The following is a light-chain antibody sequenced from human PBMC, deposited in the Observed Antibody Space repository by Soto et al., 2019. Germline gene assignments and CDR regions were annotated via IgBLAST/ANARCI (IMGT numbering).Light chain of an antibody. CDR2: WAY. J-gene: IGKJ4*01. V-gene: IGKV4-1*01. Sequence: DIVMTQSPDSLAVSLGERATINCKSSQSVLFSSNNKNYLAWFQQKSGQPPKLLIYWAYTRGSGVPDRFSGSGSGTDFTLTISSLQAEDGANYYCQQYYSTPLTFGGGTKVEIK. CDR1: QSVLFSSNNKNY. CDR3: QQYYSTPLT.